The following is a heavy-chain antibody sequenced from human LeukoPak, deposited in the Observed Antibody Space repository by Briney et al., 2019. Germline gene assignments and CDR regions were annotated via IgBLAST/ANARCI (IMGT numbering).Heavy chain of an antibody. J-gene: IGHJ3*02. V-gene: IGHV3-48*01. CDR1: GFTFSSYS. Sequence: GGSLRLSCAASGFTFSSYSMNWVRQAPGKGLEWVSYISSSSSTIYYADSVKGRFTISRDNAKNSLYLQMNSLRAEDTAVYYCARRGIGDFWSGNFDIWGQGTMVTVSS. CDR3: ARRGIGDFWSGNFDI. D-gene: IGHD3-3*01. CDR2: ISSSSSTI.